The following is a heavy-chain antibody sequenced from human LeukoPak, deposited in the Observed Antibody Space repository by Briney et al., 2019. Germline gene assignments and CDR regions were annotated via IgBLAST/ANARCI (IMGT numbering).Heavy chain of an antibody. Sequence: MPSETLSLTCAVYGGSFSGYYWSWIRQPPGKGLEWIGSIYFIGTTYYNPSLKSRVTMSIDTSKNHFSLRLNSVAAADTAVYCCARLDGSSGSLDLWGQGTVVTVSS. CDR1: GGSFSGYY. J-gene: IGHJ3*01. V-gene: IGHV4-34*01. CDR2: IYFIGTT. CDR3: ARLDGSSGSLDL. D-gene: IGHD1-26*01.